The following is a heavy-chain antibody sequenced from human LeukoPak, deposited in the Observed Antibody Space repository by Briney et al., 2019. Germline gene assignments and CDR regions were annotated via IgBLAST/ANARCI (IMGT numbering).Heavy chain of an antibody. D-gene: IGHD2-15*01. CDR3: ARLYCSGASCYANLDY. J-gene: IGHJ4*02. Sequence: PGRSLRLSCAASGFTFSSYGMHWVRQAPGKGLEWVAVIWFDGSNKNYADSVKGRFTISRDNSKNTVYLQMNSLTAEDTAVYYCARLYCSGASCYANLDYWGQGTLVAVSS. CDR2: IWFDGSNK. CDR1: GFTFSSYG. V-gene: IGHV3-33*01.